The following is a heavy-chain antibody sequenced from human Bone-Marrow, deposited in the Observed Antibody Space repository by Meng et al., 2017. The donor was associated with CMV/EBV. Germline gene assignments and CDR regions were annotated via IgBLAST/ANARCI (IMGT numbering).Heavy chain of an antibody. V-gene: IGHV3-20*04. D-gene: IGHD6-19*01. CDR3: ARRKSGWTFDY. J-gene: IGHJ4*02. CDR1: GYSFTGYG. Sequence: SCEESGYSFTGYGMSWVRQAPGKGPEWISNIDWGDDDTGYADSVKGQFTISRDNAKSSLYLQMNSLRAEDTALYYCARRKSGWTFDYWGQGTLVTVSS. CDR2: IDWGDDDT.